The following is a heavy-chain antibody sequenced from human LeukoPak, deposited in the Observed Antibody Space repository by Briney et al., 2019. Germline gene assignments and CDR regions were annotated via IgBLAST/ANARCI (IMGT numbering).Heavy chain of an antibody. J-gene: IGHJ4*02. Sequence: SETLSLTCTVSGGSNSSYYWSWIRQPPGKGLEWIGYIYYSGSTNYNPSLKSRVTISVDTSKNQFSLKLSSVTAADTAVYYCARVGPYCSSTSCYDYWGQGTLVTVSS. CDR1: GGSNSSYY. CDR3: ARVGPYCSSTSCYDY. CDR2: IYYSGST. V-gene: IGHV4-59*01. D-gene: IGHD2-2*01.